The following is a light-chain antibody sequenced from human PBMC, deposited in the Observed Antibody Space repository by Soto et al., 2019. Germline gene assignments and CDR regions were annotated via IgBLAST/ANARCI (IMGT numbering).Light chain of an antibody. Sequence: QSVLTQPASVSGSPGQSITISCTGNSSDVGGYNYVSWYQQHPGKAPKLMISEVTNRPSGVSNRFSGSKSGNTASLTISGLQAEDEADYYCSSYTSNSTPAVFGGGTQLTVL. CDR1: SSDVGGYNY. CDR2: EVT. J-gene: IGLJ7*01. V-gene: IGLV2-14*01. CDR3: SSYTSNSTPAV.